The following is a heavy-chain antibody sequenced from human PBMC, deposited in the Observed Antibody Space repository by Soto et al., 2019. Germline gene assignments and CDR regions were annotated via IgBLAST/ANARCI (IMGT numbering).Heavy chain of an antibody. V-gene: IGHV1-3*05. CDR2: INAGNGNT. CDR3: ARSIVLVTALDY. D-gene: IGHD2-21*02. Sequence: QVQLVQSGAEEKKPGASVKVFCKASGYTFTSYAMHWVRQAPGQRLEWMGWINAGNGNTKYSQKFQGRVTITRDTSASTAYMELSSLRSEDTPVYYCARSIVLVTALDYWGQGTLVTVSS. CDR1: GYTFTSYA. J-gene: IGHJ4*02.